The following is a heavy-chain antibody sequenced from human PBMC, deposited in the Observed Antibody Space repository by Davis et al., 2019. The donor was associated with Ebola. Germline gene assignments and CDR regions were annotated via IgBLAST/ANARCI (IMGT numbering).Heavy chain of an antibody. V-gene: IGHV3-15*01. D-gene: IGHD2-2*01. CDR3: TTAGDIVVVPAAADY. CDR1: GFSFTSYS. CDR2: IKSKTDGGTT. Sequence: GESLKIPCAASGFSFTSYSMNWVRQAPGKGLEWVGRIKSKTDGGTTDYAAPVKGRFTISRDDSKNTLYLQMNSLKTEDTAVYYCTTAGDIVVVPAAADYWGQGTLVTVSS. J-gene: IGHJ4*02.